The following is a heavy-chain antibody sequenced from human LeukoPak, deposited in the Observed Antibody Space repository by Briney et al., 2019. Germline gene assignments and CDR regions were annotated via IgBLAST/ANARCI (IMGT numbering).Heavy chain of an antibody. CDR3: AKDVTPPGIVGATDAFDI. D-gene: IGHD1-26*01. Sequence: GGSLRLSCAASGFTFDDYAMHWVRQAPGKGLEWVSGISWNSGSIGYADSVKGRFTISRDNAKNSLYLQMNSLRAEDTALYYCAKDVTPPGIVGATDAFDIWGQGTMVTVSS. CDR2: ISWNSGSI. V-gene: IGHV3-9*01. CDR1: GFTFDDYA. J-gene: IGHJ3*02.